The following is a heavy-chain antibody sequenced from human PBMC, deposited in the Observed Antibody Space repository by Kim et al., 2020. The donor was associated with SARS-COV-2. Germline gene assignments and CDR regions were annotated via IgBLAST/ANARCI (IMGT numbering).Heavy chain of an antibody. CDR2: IIPIFGTA. D-gene: IGHD3-10*01. V-gene: IGHV1-69*13. J-gene: IGHJ4*02. CDR1: GGTFSSYA. CDR3: ARDRVGFGEFGY. Sequence: SVKVSCKASGGTFSSYAISWVRQAPGQGLEWMGGIIPIFGTANYAQKFQGRVTITADESTSTAYMELSSLRSEDTAVYYCARDRVGFGEFGYWGQGTLVTVSS.